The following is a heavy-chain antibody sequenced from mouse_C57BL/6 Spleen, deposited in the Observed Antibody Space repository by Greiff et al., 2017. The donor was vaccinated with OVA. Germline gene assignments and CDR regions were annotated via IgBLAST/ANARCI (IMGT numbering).Heavy chain of an antibody. CDR3: AREREGTGSFDY. J-gene: IGHJ2*01. D-gene: IGHD4-1*01. Sequence: VQLQQSGAELVKPGASVKISCKASGYAFSSYWMNWVKQRPGKGLEWIGQIYPGDGDTNYNGKFKGKATLTADKSSSTAYMQLSSLTSEDSAVYFCAREREGTGSFDYWGQGTTLTVSS. V-gene: IGHV1-80*01. CDR2: IYPGDGDT. CDR1: GYAFSSYW.